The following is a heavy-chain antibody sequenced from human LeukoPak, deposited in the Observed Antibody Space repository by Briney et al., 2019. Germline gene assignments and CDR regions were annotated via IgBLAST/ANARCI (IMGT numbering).Heavy chain of an antibody. CDR1: GFTFSSFE. J-gene: IGHJ4*02. D-gene: IGHD1-26*01. CDR2: ISSSGSTI. V-gene: IGHV3-48*03. Sequence: GGSLRLSCAASGFTFSSFEMNWVRQAPGKGLEWVSYISSSGSTIYYADSVKGRFTISRDNAKNSLYLQMNSLRAEDTAIYYCARETPGATSDSFDYWGQGTLVTVSS. CDR3: ARETPGATSDSFDY.